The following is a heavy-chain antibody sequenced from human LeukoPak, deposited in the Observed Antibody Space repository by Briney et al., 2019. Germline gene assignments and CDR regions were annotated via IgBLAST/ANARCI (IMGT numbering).Heavy chain of an antibody. CDR1: GFTFSSYA. CDR2: ISGSGDNT. D-gene: IGHD6-13*01. J-gene: IGHJ4*02. CDR3: AKVSWANYFDY. V-gene: IGHV3-23*01. Sequence: GGSLRLSCAVSGFTFSSYAMSWVRQAPGKGLGWVSTISGSGDNTYSADSVRGRFTISRDNSKNTLYLQMNSLRAEDTAIYYCAKVSWANYFDYWGQGTLVTVSS.